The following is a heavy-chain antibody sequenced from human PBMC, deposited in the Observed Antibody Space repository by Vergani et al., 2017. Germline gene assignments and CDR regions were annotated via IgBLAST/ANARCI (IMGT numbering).Heavy chain of an antibody. CDR3: ARGTVWFGPFDY. J-gene: IGHJ4*02. CDR1: GSSISSGGYS. Sequence: QLQLQESGSGLVKPSQTLSLTCAVSGSSISSGGYSWSWIRQPPGKGLEWIGYIYHSGSTYYNPSLKSRVTISVDRSKNQFSLKLSSVTAADTAVYYCARGTVWFGPFDYWGQGTLVTVSS. D-gene: IGHD3-10*01. CDR2: IYHSGST. V-gene: IGHV4-30-2*01.